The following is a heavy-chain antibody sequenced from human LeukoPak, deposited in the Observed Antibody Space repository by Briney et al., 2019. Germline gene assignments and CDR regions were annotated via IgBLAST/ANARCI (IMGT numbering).Heavy chain of an antibody. CDR1: GFSFSAYT. D-gene: IGHD6-19*01. Sequence: PGGSLRLSYAASGFSFSAYTMNWVRQAPGKGLEWVSSISSSSSYIYYRDSVEGRFIISRDNAKNSLYLQMNSLRPEDTALYYCATHSSDWQTVDLWGQGTQVTVSS. CDR2: ISSSSSYI. J-gene: IGHJ5*02. CDR3: ATHSSDWQTVDL. V-gene: IGHV3-21*01.